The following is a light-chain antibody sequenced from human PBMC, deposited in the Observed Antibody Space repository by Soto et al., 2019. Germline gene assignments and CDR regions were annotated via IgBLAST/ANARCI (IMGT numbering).Light chain of an antibody. Sequence: DIQMTQSPSTLSASVGDRVTITCRAGQSISTWLAWYQQKPGKVPKVLIYDASSLESGVPSRFSGSGSGTEFTLTISSLQPDDFATYYCQQYKSYSGTFGQGTKVEIK. CDR1: QSISTW. V-gene: IGKV1-5*01. CDR3: QQYKSYSGT. CDR2: DAS. J-gene: IGKJ1*01.